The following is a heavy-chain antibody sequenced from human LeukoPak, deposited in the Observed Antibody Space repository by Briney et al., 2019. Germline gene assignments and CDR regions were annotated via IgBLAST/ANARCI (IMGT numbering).Heavy chain of an antibody. D-gene: IGHD5-12*01. V-gene: IGHV4-59*01. CDR1: GGSISSYY. Sequence: KPSETLSLTCTVSGGSISSYYWSWIRQPPGKGLEWIGYIYYSGSTNYNPSLKSRITISLDRSKNQFSLRLSSVTAADTAVYYCARAPTIIVANWFDPWGQGTLVTVSS. CDR3: ARAPTIIVANWFDP. CDR2: IYYSGST. J-gene: IGHJ5*02.